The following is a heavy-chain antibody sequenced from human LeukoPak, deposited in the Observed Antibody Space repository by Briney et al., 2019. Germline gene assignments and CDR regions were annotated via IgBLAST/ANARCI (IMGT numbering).Heavy chain of an antibody. CDR3: ARDVYSSTSVVNWFDP. CDR2: IYYSGST. Sequence: SETLSLTCTVSGGSISSYYWSWIRQPPGKGLEWIGYIYYSGSTSYNPSLKSRVTISVDSSNNQFSLKLTSVTAADTAVYYCARDVYSSTSVVNWFDPWGQGTLVTVSS. D-gene: IGHD6-13*01. CDR1: GGSISSYY. J-gene: IGHJ5*02. V-gene: IGHV4-59*12.